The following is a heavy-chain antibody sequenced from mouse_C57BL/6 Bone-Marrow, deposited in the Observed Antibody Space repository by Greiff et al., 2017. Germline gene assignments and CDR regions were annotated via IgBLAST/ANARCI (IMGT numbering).Heavy chain of an antibody. V-gene: IGHV1-82*01. CDR3: ARRCDYYAMDY. CDR1: GYAFSSSW. Sequence: VQLQQSGPELVKPGASVKISCKASGYAFSSSWMNWVKQRPGKGLEWIGRIYPGDGDTNYNGKFKGKATLTADKSSSTAYMQLSSLTSEDSAVYFCARRCDYYAMDYWGQGTSVTVSS. CDR2: IYPGDGDT. J-gene: IGHJ4*01.